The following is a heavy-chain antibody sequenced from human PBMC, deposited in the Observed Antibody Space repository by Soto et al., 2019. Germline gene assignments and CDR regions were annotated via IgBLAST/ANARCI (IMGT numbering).Heavy chain of an antibody. J-gene: IGHJ5*02. Sequence: QVQLVQSGAEVKKPGSSVKVSCKASGGTFSSYAISWVRQAPGQGLEWMGGIIPIFGTANYAQKFRGRVTITADESTSTAYIELSSLRSEDTAVYYCVRSPKITILGLWFDPWGQGTLVTVSS. D-gene: IGHD3-9*01. V-gene: IGHV1-69*01. CDR1: GGTFSSYA. CDR3: VRSPKITILGLWFDP. CDR2: IIPIFGTA.